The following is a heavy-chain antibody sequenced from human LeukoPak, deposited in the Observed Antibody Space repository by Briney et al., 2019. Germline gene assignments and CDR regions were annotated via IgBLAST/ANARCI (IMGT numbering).Heavy chain of an antibody. V-gene: IGHV4-34*01. CDR2: NSHSGST. CDR3: ARGSVAGTNLPYFDY. CDR1: GGSFSGYY. Sequence: PSETLSLTCAVYGGSFSGYYWSWIRQPPGKGLEWIGENSHSGSTTYNPSLKSRVTISVDTSKNQFSLKMSSVTAADAAVYYCARGSVAGTNLPYFDYWGQGTLVTVSS. D-gene: IGHD6-19*01. J-gene: IGHJ4*02.